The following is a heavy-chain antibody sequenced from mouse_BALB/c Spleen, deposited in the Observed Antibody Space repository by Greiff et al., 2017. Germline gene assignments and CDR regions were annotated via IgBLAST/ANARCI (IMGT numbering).Heavy chain of an antibody. J-gene: IGHJ4*01. CDR3: AREKYGNYGAMDY. D-gene: IGHD2-10*02. CDR1: GFTFSDYG. CDR2: ISNLAYSI. Sequence: DVKLVESGGGLVQPGGSRKLSCAASGFTFSDYGMAWVRQAPGKGPEWVAFISNLAYSIYYADTVTGRFTISRENAKNTLYLEMSSLRSEDTAMYYCAREKYGNYGAMDYWGQGTSVTVSS. V-gene: IGHV5-15*02.